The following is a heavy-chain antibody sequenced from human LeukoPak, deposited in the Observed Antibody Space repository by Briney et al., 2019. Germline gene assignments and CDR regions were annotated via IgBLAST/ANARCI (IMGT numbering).Heavy chain of an antibody. D-gene: IGHD3-22*01. J-gene: IGHJ3*02. V-gene: IGHV4-39*07. CDR1: GGSISSSSYY. CDR2: IYYSGST. CDR3: AREGNYYDSSGDDAFDI. Sequence: PSETLSLTCTVTGGSISSSSYYWGWIRQPPGKGLEWIGSIYYSGSTYYNPSLKSRVTISVDTSKNQFSLKLSSVTAADTAVYYCAREGNYYDSSGDDAFDIWGQGTMVTVSS.